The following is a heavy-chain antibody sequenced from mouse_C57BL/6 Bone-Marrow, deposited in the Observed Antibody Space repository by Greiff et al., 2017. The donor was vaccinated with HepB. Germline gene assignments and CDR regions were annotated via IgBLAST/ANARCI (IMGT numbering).Heavy chain of an antibody. Sequence: QVQLQQSGAELVRPGTSVKVSCKASGYAFTNYLIEWVKQRPGQGLEWIGVINPGSGGTNYNEKFKGKATLTADKSSSTAYMQLSSLTSEDSAVYFCARGNDVWGTGTTVTVSS. V-gene: IGHV1-54*01. J-gene: IGHJ1*03. CDR1: GYAFTNYL. CDR2: INPGSGGT. CDR3: ARGNDV.